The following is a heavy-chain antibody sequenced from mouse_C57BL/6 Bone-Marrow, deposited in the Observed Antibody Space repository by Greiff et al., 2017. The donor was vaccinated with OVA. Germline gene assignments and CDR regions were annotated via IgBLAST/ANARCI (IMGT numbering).Heavy chain of an antibody. J-gene: IGHJ3*01. CDR2: ISDGGSYT. Sequence: EVKVVESGGGLVKPGGSLKLSCAASGFTFSSYAMSWVRQTPEKRLEWVATISDGGSYTYYPDNVKGRFTISRDNAKNNLYLQMSHLQSEDTAMYYCARGRPFAYWGQGTLVTVSA. CDR1: GFTFSSYA. V-gene: IGHV5-4*03. CDR3: ARGRPFAY.